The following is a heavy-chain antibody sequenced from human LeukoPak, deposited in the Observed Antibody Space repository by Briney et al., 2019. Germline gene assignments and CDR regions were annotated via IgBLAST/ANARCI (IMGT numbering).Heavy chain of an antibody. V-gene: IGHV3-7*05. CDR3: ARGGLTAVLY. J-gene: IGHJ4*02. D-gene: IGHD4-17*01. CDR1: GFTFSSYY. CDR2: IKQDGSEK. Sequence: GGSLRLSCAASGFTFSSYYMAWFRQAPGKGLEWVANIKQDGSEKYYVDSVKGRFTISRDNAKNSLFLQMNSLTAEDTAVYYCARGGLTAVLYWGQGTLVTVSS.